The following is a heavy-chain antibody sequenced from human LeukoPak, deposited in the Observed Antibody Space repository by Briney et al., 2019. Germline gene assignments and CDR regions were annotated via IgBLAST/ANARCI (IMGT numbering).Heavy chain of an antibody. V-gene: IGHV3-23*01. CDR1: GFTFSSYG. D-gene: IGHD1-26*01. CDR2: ISGSGGST. J-gene: IGHJ4*02. CDR3: AILSRSYSIDY. Sequence: GGTLRLSCAASGFTFSSYGMSWVRQAPGKGLEWVSAISGSGGSTYYADSVKGRFTIFRDNSKNTLYLQMNSLKTEDTAVYYCAILSRSYSIDYWGQGTLVTVSS.